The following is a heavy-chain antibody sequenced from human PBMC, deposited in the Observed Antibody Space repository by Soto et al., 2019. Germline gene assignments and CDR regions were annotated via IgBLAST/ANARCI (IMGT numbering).Heavy chain of an antibody. Sequence: SETLSLTCTVSGGSISSYYWSWIRQPPGKGLEWIGYIYYSGSTNYNPSLKSRVTISVDTSKNQFSLKLSSVTAADTAVYYCARVRVENWFDPWGQGTLVTGSS. V-gene: IGHV4-59*01. CDR1: GGSISSYY. J-gene: IGHJ5*02. CDR2: IYYSGST. D-gene: IGHD1-1*01. CDR3: ARVRVENWFDP.